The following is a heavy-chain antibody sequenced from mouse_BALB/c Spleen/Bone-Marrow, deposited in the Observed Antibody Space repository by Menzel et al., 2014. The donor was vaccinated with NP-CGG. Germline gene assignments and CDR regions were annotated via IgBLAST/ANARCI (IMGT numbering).Heavy chain of an antibody. CDR3: ARHNYGYFAMDY. J-gene: IGHJ4*01. V-gene: IGHV5-6*01. CDR2: ISSGVSYT. CDR1: GFTFSNYD. Sequence: VHLVESGGDLVKPGGSLKLSCATSGFTFSNYDVSWVRQTPDKRLEWVAIISSGVSYTYYPDSVKGRFTISRDNAKNTLYLQMSSLKSEDTAMYFCARHNYGYFAMDYWGQGTSVTVSS. D-gene: IGHD1-1*01.